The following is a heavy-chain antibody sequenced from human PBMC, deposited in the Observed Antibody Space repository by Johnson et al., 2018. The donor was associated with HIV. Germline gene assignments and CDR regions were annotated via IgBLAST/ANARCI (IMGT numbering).Heavy chain of an antibody. V-gene: IGHV3-48*04. CDR3: ARASYYYGSADI. D-gene: IGHD3-10*01. CDR2: ISWNSDNI. Sequence: VQLVESGGGLVQPGGSLRLSCAASGFTFSKNGIHWVRQASGKGLEWVSGISWNSDNIAYADSVRGRFTIARDNAKNSLHLQMNSLRAEDTAGYYCARASYYYGSADIWGQGTMVIVSS. CDR1: GFTFSKNG. J-gene: IGHJ3*02.